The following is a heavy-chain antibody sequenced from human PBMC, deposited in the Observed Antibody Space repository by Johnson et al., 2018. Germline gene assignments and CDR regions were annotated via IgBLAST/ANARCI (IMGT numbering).Heavy chain of an antibody. Sequence: QVQLVQSGAEVKKPGSSVKVSCKASGGTFTSYAFSWVRQAPGQGLEWVGGIIPIFGTADYAQRFQGRVTITADESTSTAYMGLSSLRSEDTVVYFCARAAEVGPRDAFDIWGQGTMVTVSS. CDR1: GGTFTSYA. CDR3: ARAAEVGPRDAFDI. V-gene: IGHV1-69*12. CDR2: IIPIFGTA. D-gene: IGHD2-15*01. J-gene: IGHJ3*02.